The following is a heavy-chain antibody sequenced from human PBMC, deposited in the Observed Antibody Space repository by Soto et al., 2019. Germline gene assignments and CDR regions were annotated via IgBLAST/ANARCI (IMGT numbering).Heavy chain of an antibody. J-gene: IGHJ5*01. CDR3: AKGFSTGLYVDS. D-gene: IGHD6-19*01. CDR1: GDSVTSDSYY. Sequence: SETLSLTCSVSGDSVTSDSYYWTWIRQPPGKTLEWVGFILSSGGTSTNPALRSRLSMSVDTSKNQFSMRLTSVTAADTGVYFCAKGFSTGLYVDSWGRGAQVTVSS. V-gene: IGHV4-61*01. CDR2: ILSSGGT.